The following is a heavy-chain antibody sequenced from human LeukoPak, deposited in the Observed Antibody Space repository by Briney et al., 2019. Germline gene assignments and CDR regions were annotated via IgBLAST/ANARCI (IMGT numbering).Heavy chain of an antibody. CDR2: ISGSGGST. J-gene: IGHJ2*01. D-gene: IGHD3-10*01. CDR1: GFTFSSYA. Sequence: PGRSLRLSCAASGFTFSSYAMSWVRQAPGKGLEWVSAISGSGGSTYYADSVKGRFTISRDNSKNTLYLQMNSLRAEDTAVYYCGGFRGALSPDWYFDLWGRGTLVTVSS. V-gene: IGHV3-23*01. CDR3: GGFRGALSPDWYFDL.